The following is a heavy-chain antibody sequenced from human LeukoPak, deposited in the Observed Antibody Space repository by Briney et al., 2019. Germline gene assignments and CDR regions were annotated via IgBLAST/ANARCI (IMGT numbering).Heavy chain of an antibody. V-gene: IGHV1-18*01. Sequence: ASVKVSCKASGYTFTSYGISWVRQAPGQGLEWMGWISAYNGNTNYAQKLQGGVTMTTDTSTSTAYMELRSLRSDDTAVYYCARDPSRPYYDISTGYSPDYYYYYGMDVWGQGTTVTVSS. CDR2: ISAYNGNT. CDR1: GYTFTSYG. D-gene: IGHD3-9*01. J-gene: IGHJ6*02. CDR3: ARDPSRPYYDISTGYSPDYYYYYGMDV.